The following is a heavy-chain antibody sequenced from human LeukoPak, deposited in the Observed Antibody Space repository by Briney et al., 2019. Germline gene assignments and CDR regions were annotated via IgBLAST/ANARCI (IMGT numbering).Heavy chain of an antibody. CDR3: ATARAVTAWFDP. D-gene: IGHD3-10*01. J-gene: IGHJ5*02. V-gene: IGHV4-39*07. CDR1: GGSICSSSYY. Sequence: SETLSLTCTVSGGSICSSSYYWGWIRQPPGKGLEWIGCIYYSGSTYYNPSLKSRVTISVDTFKNQFSLKLSSVTAADAAVYYCATARAVTAWFDPWGQGTLVTVSS. CDR2: IYYSGST.